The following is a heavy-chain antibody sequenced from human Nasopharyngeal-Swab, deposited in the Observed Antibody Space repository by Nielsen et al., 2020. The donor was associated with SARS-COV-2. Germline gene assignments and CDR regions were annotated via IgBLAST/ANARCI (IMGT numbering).Heavy chain of an antibody. CDR3: ARVVRRGGALAAFDY. Sequence: GESLKISCAASGFTFSDYPMTLVRQAPGKGLEWVSAIRARDDYTYYAVSVKGRFIISRDISKSSLYLQMNSLRVADTALYYCARVVRRGGALAAFDYWGQGALVTVSS. CDR2: IRARDDYT. CDR1: GFTFSDYP. V-gene: IGHV3-23*01. D-gene: IGHD1-26*01. J-gene: IGHJ4*02.